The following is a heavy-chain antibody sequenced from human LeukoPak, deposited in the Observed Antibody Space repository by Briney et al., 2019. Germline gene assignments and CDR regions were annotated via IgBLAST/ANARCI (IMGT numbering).Heavy chain of an antibody. D-gene: IGHD3-22*01. CDR1: GYTLTELS. J-gene: IGHJ6*02. CDR3: ATVYYYDSSGQNRKDYYYGMDV. CDR2: FDPEDGET. Sequence: ASVKVSFKVSGYTLTELSMHWVRQAPGKGLEGMGGFDPEDGETIYAQKFQGRVTMTEDTSTDTAYMELSSLRSEDTAVYYCATVYYYDSSGQNRKDYYYGMDVWGQGTTVTVSS. V-gene: IGHV1-24*01.